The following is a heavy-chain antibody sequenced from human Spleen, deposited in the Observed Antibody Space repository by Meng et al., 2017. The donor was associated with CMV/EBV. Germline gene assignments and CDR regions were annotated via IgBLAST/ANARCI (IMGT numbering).Heavy chain of an antibody. D-gene: IGHD3-10*01. V-gene: IGHV3-21*04. Sequence: GESLKISCAASGFTFSSFSMNWVRQAPGKGLEWVSSISSSSHYIYYADSVKGRFTISRDNTKNTLYLQMNSLRAEDTAVYYCARVPSGYYGMDVWGQGTTVTVSS. CDR2: ISSSSHYI. CDR3: ARVPSGYYGMDV. J-gene: IGHJ6*02. CDR1: GFTFSSFS.